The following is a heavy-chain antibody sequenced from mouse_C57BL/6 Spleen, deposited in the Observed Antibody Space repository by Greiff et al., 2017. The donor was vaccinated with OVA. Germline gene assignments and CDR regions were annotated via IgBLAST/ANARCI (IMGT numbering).Heavy chain of an antibody. CDR3: ARYGYYGGFAY. CDR1: GYTFTDYN. V-gene: IGHV1-18*01. D-gene: IGHD2-3*01. Sequence: EVQLQQPGPELVKPGASVKIPCKASGYTFTDYNMDWVKQSHGKSLEWIGDINPNNGGTIYNQKFKGKATLTVAKSSSTAYMELRSLTSEDTAVYYCARYGYYGGFAYWGQGTLVTVSA. J-gene: IGHJ3*01. CDR2: INPNNGGT.